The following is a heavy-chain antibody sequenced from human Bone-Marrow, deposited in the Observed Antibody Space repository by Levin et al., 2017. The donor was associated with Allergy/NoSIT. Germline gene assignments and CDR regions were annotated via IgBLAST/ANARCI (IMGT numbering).Heavy chain of an antibody. D-gene: IGHD6-13*01. CDR1: GYSLTNYW. CDR2: IYPGDSDT. Sequence: GGSLRLSCKVSGYSLTNYWIGWVRQMPGKGLEWMGIIYPGDSDTRYSPSFQGHVTISADKSISTAYLQWSSLKASDTAMYYCAREVGAAPGTPLGYWGQGTLVTVSS. CDR3: AREVGAAPGTPLGY. J-gene: IGHJ4*02. V-gene: IGHV5-51*01.